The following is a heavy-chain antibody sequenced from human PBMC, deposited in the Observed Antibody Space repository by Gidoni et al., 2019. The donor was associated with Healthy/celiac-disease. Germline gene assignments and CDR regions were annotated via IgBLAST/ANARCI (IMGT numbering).Heavy chain of an antibody. J-gene: IGHJ4*02. CDR2: INPNRGGT. D-gene: IGHD3-3*01. CDR3: VFFGGGYSPVDY. Sequence: QVQLVQSGAAVKKPGASVKVSCKASGYTFTGYYMHWVRQAPGQGLEWMGWINPNRGGTNYAQKFQGRVTMTRDTSISTAYMELSRLRSDDTAVYYCVFFGGGYSPVDYWGQGTLVTVSS. CDR1: GYTFTGYY. V-gene: IGHV1-2*02.